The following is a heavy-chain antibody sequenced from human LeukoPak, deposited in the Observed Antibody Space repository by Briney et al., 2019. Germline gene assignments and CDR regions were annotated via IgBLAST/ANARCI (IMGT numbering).Heavy chain of an antibody. CDR2: IYYSGSP. D-gene: IGHD6-19*01. J-gene: IGHJ4*02. Sequence: SSETLSLTCTVSGGSIISTSYYWSWIRQPPGKGLEWIGKIYYSGSPHYNPSLESRVTISVDASKNQFSLKLSSVTAADTAVYYCARQSLAGPTFDYWGQGTLVTVSS. V-gene: IGHV4-39*01. CDR3: ARQSLAGPTFDY. CDR1: GGSIISTSYY.